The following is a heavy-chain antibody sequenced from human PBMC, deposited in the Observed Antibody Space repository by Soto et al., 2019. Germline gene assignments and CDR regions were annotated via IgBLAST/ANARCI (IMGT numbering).Heavy chain of an antibody. CDR1: GDSIGRFY. V-gene: IGHV4-4*07. J-gene: IGHJ6*02. CDR3: ARDLSGTGLDI. CDR2: VYSTGGT. Sequence: SETLSLTCNVSGDSIGRFYWSWIRQSAEKGLEWIGRVYSTGGTAYNPALKGRVTISLDRSNNHVSLEMNSVTAADTAVYFCARDLSGTGLDIWGRGTRVTVS. D-gene: IGHD1-26*01.